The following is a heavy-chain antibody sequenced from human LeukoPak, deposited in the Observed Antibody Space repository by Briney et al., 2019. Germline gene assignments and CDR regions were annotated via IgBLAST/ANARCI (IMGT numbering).Heavy chain of an antibody. V-gene: IGHV3-23*01. D-gene: IGHD2-21*02. J-gene: IGHJ4*02. CDR3: AKDPDEMVTTHFNY. Sequence: QPGGSLRLSCAASGFTFSSYAMSWVRQAPGKGLEWVSGISGSGGSTYYADSVKGRFTISRDNSKHTLYLQMNSLRAEDTAVYFCAKDPDEMVTTHFNYWGQGTLVTVSS. CDR2: ISGSGGST. CDR1: GFTFSSYA.